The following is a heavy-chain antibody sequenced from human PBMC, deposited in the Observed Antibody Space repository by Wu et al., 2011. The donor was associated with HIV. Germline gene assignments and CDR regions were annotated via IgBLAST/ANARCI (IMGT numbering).Heavy chain of an antibody. CDR1: GGTFSGHS. D-gene: IGHD2-2*01. V-gene: IGHV1-69*12. CDR3: TRSTEAAAHPYYFLNI. J-gene: IGHJ6*03. Sequence: QVQLVQSGAEVKKPGSSVKVSCKASGGTFSGHSLSWVRQAPGQGLEWMGGMVPMFGRQDHAQKFRGRVTITADESRTTVHMEVRSLRSDDSAVYFCTRSTEAAAHPYYFLNIWGEGTTVTVSS. CDR2: MVPMFGRQ.